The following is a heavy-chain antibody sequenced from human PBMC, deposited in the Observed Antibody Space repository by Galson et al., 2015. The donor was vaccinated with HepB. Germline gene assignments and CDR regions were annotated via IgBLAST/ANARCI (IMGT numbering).Heavy chain of an antibody. Sequence: SVKVSCKASGYTFTSYGISWVRQAPGQGLEWMGWISAYNGNTNYAQKLQGRVTMTTDTSTSTAYMELRSLRSDDTAVYYCAREVYCSSTSCFGMDVWGQGTTVTVSS. V-gene: IGHV1-18*01. CDR2: ISAYNGNT. D-gene: IGHD2-2*01. CDR1: GYTFTSYG. J-gene: IGHJ6*02. CDR3: AREVYCSSTSCFGMDV.